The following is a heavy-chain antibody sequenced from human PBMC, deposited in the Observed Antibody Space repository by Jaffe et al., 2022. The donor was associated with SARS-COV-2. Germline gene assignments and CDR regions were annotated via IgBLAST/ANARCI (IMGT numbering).Heavy chain of an antibody. J-gene: IGHJ6*03. D-gene: IGHD2-15*01. CDR2: ISYDGSNK. CDR3: ARDYYTKPVAATGLFYYYMDV. CDR1: GFTFSSYA. Sequence: QVQLVESGGGVVQPGRSLRLSCAASGFTFSSYAMHWVRQAPGKGLEWVAVISYDGSNKYYADSVKGRFTISRDNSKNTLYLQMNSLRAEDTAVYYCARDYYTKPVAATGLFYYYMDVWGKGTTVTVSS. V-gene: IGHV3-30*04.